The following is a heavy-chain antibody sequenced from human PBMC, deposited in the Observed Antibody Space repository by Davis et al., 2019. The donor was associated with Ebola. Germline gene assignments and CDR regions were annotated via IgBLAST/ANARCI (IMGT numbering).Heavy chain of an antibody. J-gene: IGHJ6*02. CDR1: GYSFTSYY. CDR3: ARGGIAVADSYGMDV. D-gene: IGHD6-19*01. V-gene: IGHV1-46*01. Sequence: ASVPVSCKASGYSFTSYYMHWVRQAPGQGLEWMGLINPSAGSTSYAQKFQGRVTMTRDTSTRTVYLELSSLRSEDTAVYYCARGGIAVADSYGMDVWGQGTTVTVSS. CDR2: INPSAGST.